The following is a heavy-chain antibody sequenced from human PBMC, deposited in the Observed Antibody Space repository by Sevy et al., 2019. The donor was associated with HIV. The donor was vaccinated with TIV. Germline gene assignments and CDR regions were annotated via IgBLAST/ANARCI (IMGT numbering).Heavy chain of an antibody. CDR2: ISAYNGNT. V-gene: IGHV1-18*01. CDR3: ARDRYGSGSYPRSAFDY. D-gene: IGHD3-10*01. Sequence: ASVKFSYKASGYTFTSYGISWVRQAPGQGLEWMGWISAYNGNTNYAQKLQGRVTMTTDTSTSTAYMELRSLRSDDTAVYYCARDRYGSGSYPRSAFDYWGQGTLVTVSS. CDR1: GYTFTSYG. J-gene: IGHJ4*02.